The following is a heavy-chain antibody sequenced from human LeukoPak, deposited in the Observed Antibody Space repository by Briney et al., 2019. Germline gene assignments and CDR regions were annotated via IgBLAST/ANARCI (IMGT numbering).Heavy chain of an antibody. V-gene: IGHV3-23*01. D-gene: IGHD5-12*01. Sequence: GGSLRLSCAASGVTFSSYDMSWVRQAPGKGLEWVSYISGAGGTTYYADSVKGRFTISRDNSKNTMYLQMNSLRAEDTAVYYCAKDLVATTYRDAFDIWGQGTMVTVSS. CDR1: GVTFSSYD. CDR3: AKDLVATTYRDAFDI. J-gene: IGHJ3*02. CDR2: ISGAGGTT.